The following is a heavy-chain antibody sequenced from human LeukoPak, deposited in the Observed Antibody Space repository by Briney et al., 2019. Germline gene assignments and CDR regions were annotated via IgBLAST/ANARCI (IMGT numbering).Heavy chain of an antibody. CDR2: INPNSGGT. CDR1: GYTFTGYY. V-gene: IGHV1-2*02. Sequence: ASVKVSCKASGYTFTGYYMHWVRQAPGQGLEWMGWINPNSGGTNYAQKFQGRVTMTRDTSISTAYMELSRLRSDDPAVYYCARVRAAADTYGMDVWGQGTTVTVSS. J-gene: IGHJ6*01. CDR3: ARVRAAADTYGMDV. D-gene: IGHD6-13*01.